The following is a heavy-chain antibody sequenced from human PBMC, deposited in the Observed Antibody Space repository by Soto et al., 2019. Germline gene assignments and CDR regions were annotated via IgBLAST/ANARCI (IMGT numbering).Heavy chain of an antibody. D-gene: IGHD3-9*01. J-gene: IGHJ6*01. V-gene: IGHV3-15*07. Sequence: GGALRLWCAASGFTFSNAWMNLVRQAPGKGLEGVGRIKSKTDGGTTDYAAHVKGRFTISRDDSKNTLYLQMNSLKTEDTAVYYCTTVGYYDILTGSYGMDVRGQGTTVTVSS. CDR1: GFTFSNAW. CDR2: IKSKTDGGTT. CDR3: TTVGYYDILTGSYGMDV.